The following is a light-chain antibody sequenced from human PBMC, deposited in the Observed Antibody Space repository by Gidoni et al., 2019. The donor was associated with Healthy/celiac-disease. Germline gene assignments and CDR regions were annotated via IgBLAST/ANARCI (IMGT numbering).Light chain of an antibody. CDR2: KAS. CDR3: QQYNSYGS. V-gene: IGKV1-5*03. Sequence: DIQMTKSPSTLSASVGDRVTITCRASQSISSWLAWYQQKPGKAPKLLIYKASSLESGVPSRFSGSGSGTEFTLTISSLQPDDFATYYCQQYNSYGSFXQXTKVXIK. CDR1: QSISSW. J-gene: IGKJ1*01.